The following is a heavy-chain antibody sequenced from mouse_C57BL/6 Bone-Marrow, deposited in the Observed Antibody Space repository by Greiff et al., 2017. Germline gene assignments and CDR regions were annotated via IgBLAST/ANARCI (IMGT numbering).Heavy chain of an antibody. Sequence: DVMLVESGGGLVKPGGSLKLSCAASGFTFSSYAMSWVRQTPEKRLEWVAYISNGGGSTYYPDTVKGRFTISRDNAKNTLYLQMSRLKSEDTAMYYCASTMITTGDYWGQGTTLTVSS. CDR2: ISNGGGST. J-gene: IGHJ2*01. D-gene: IGHD2-4*01. CDR3: ASTMITTGDY. V-gene: IGHV5-12*01. CDR1: GFTFSSYA.